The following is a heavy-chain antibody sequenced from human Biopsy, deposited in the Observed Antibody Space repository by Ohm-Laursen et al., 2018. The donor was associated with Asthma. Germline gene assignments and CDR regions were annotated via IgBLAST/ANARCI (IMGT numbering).Heavy chain of an antibody. D-gene: IGHD6-19*01. CDR1: GFMFRSFG. J-gene: IGHJ4*02. CDR3: ARGDSSGWSHYYFDY. Sequence: SLRLSCTASGFMFRSFGMHWVRQAPGKGLEWVAVISYDGNHKFYEDSVRGRFTISRDFYKNTLYLQMDSLRAEDTAVYYCARGDSSGWSHYYFDYWGQGTLVTVSS. V-gene: IGHV3-30*03. CDR2: ISYDGNHK.